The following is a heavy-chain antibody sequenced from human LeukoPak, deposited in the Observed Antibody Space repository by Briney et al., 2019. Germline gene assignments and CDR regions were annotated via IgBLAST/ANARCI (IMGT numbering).Heavy chain of an antibody. J-gene: IGHJ4*02. V-gene: IGHV3-23*01. Sequence: GGSLRLYCAAAGFTFNNYAMSWVRKATGKGLQWVSGFSSGGSTYYADSVNGRFTISRDNSKNTLFLQMNSLRAEDTAVYYCAKDTYSSSPYYFDYWGQGTLVTVSS. CDR2: FSSGGST. CDR3: AKDTYSSSPYYFDY. CDR1: GFTFNNYA. D-gene: IGHD6-6*01.